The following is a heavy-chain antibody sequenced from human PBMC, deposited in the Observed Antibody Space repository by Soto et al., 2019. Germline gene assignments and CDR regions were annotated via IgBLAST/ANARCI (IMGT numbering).Heavy chain of an antibody. CDR2: ISSSSSTI. Sequence: LRLSCAASGFTFSSYSMNWVRQAPGKGLEWVSYISSSSSTIYYADSVRGRFTISRDNAKNSLYLQMNSLRDEDTAVYYCARDPIVVVVSATRPDAFDIWGQATMVTVSS. D-gene: IGHD2-15*01. CDR1: GFTFSSYS. CDR3: ARDPIVVVVSATRPDAFDI. V-gene: IGHV3-48*02. J-gene: IGHJ3*02.